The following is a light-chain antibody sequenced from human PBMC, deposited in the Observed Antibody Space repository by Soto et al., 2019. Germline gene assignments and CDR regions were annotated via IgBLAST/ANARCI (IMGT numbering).Light chain of an antibody. CDR3: QQYSIYWNT. Sequence: EIQMTQSPSPLLASVGGGVPITCRASQGISTWLAWDQQKPGKAPKLLIYDASTLESGVPSRFSGSGSGTEFTLTISSLQPDDFATYYCQQYSIYWNTFGQGTKLEIK. CDR1: QGISTW. J-gene: IGKJ2*01. V-gene: IGKV1-5*01. CDR2: DAS.